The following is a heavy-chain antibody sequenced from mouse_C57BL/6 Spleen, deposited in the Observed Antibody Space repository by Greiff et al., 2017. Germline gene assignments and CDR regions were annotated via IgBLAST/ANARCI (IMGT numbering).Heavy chain of an antibody. CDR3: AGGAAQATDAMDY. CDR2: IYPGDGDT. CDR1: GYAFSSSW. D-gene: IGHD3-2*02. J-gene: IGHJ4*01. Sequence: VQLQQSGPELVKPGASVKISCKASGYAFSSSWMNWVKQRPGKGLEWIGRIYPGDGDTNYNGKFKGKATLTADKSSSTAYMQLSSLTSEDSAVYFCAGGAAQATDAMDYWGQGTSVTVSS. V-gene: IGHV1-82*01.